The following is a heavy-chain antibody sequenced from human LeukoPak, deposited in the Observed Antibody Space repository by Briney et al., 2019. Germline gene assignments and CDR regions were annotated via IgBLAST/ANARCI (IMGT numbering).Heavy chain of an antibody. V-gene: IGHV3-23*01. D-gene: IGHD5-18*01. CDR1: GLTFSRYA. CDR2: ISESGSGT. Sequence: GGSLRLSCAVSGLTFSRYAMSWVRQAPGKGLEWVSAISESGSGTYYADSVKGRLTISRDNSKDTLSLQMNSLRAEDTAVYYCAKDIAQGYTFGSIEQDYWGQGTLVTVSS. J-gene: IGHJ4*02. CDR3: AKDIAQGYTFGSIEQDY.